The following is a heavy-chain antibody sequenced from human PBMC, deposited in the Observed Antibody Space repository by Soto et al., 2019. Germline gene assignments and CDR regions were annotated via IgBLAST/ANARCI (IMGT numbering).Heavy chain of an antibody. CDR3: ATKSLRITIFGVVTGFYYGMDV. CDR1: GYTLTELS. Sequence: ASVKVSCKVSGYTLTELSMHWVRQASGKGLEWMGGFDPEDGETIYAQKFQGRVTMTEDTSTDTAYMELSRLRSEDTAVYYCATKSLRITIFGVVTGFYYGMDVWGQGTTVTVSS. V-gene: IGHV1-24*01. D-gene: IGHD3-3*01. CDR2: FDPEDGET. J-gene: IGHJ6*02.